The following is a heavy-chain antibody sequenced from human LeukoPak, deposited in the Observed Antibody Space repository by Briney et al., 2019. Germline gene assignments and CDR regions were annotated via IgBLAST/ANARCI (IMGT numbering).Heavy chain of an antibody. V-gene: IGHV3-23*01. D-gene: IGHD6-13*01. CDR2: ISGSDGST. CDR1: GFTFSTYA. J-gene: IGHJ5*01. Sequence: PGGSLRLSCAASGFTFSTYAMGWVRQAPGKGLEWVPTISGSDGSTDYADSVKGRFTISRDSSKNTLYLQMNTLRAEDTAIYYCASDRNSNNWFFYWGQGTLVTVSS. CDR3: ASDRNSNNWFFY.